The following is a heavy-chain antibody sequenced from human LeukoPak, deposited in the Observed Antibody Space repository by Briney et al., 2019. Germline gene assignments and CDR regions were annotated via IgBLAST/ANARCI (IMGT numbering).Heavy chain of an antibody. CDR3: ARLTGSGWYAPYNWFDP. CDR1: GGSFSGYY. D-gene: IGHD6-19*01. CDR2: IYYSGST. J-gene: IGHJ5*02. Sequence: SETLSLTCAVYGGSFSGYYGSWIRQPPGKGLEWIGYIYYSGSTNYNPSLKSRVTISVDTSKNQFSLKLSSVTAADTAVYYCARLTGSGWYAPYNWFDPWGQGTLVTVSS. V-gene: IGHV4-59*08.